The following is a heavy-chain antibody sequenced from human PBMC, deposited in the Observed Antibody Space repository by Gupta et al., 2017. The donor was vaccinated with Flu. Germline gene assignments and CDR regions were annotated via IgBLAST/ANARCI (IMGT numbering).Heavy chain of an antibody. CDR1: GFTFSSYA. CDR3: AKDASCGVGDTSLDD. D-gene: IGHD1-26*01. V-gene: IGHV3-23*01. Sequence: EVQLLESGGGLVQPGGSLRLSCAASGFTFSSYAMSWVRQAPGKGLEGVSAISGSGGRTYYADAGKGRFTISRDNAKNTLYLQMKRLRAEVTAVYYCAKDASCGVGDTSLDDGSQGTLVTVSS. CDR2: ISGSGGRT. J-gene: IGHJ4*02.